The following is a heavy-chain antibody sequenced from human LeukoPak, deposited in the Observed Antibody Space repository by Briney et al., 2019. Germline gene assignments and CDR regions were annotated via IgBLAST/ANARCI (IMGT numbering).Heavy chain of an antibody. CDR2: IYYSGST. V-gene: IGHV4-59*01. CDR3: ARSVYSSGWPYFDY. CDR1: GGSISSYY. D-gene: IGHD6-19*01. J-gene: IGHJ4*02. Sequence: KPSETLSLTCTVSGGSISSYYWSWIRQPPGKGLEWIGYIYYSGSTNYNPSLKSRVTISVGTSKNQFSLKLSSVTAADTAVYYCARSVYSSGWPYFDYWGQGTLVTVSS.